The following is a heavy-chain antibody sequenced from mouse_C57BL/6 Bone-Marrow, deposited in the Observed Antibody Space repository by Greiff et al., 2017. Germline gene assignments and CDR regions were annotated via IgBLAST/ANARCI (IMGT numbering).Heavy chain of an antibody. V-gene: IGHV14-4*01. J-gene: IGHJ1*03. CDR2: IDPENGDT. D-gene: IGHD2-10*01. CDR3: TAPYYGNWGCVGV. CDR1: GFNIQDVY. Sequence: FQLQQSGAELVRPGASVKLSCTASGFNIQDVYMPWVKQRPEQGLEWIGWIDPENGDTESVSKFQGKATITADTSSNAAYLQRSSLTSEDTAVYYCTAPYYGNWGCVGVWGRGATVTVSS.